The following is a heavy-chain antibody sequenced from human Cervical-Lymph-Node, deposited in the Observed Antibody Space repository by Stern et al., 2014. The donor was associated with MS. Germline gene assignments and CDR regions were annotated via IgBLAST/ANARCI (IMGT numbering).Heavy chain of an antibody. CDR2: IYWDDQK. CDR3: AHRTAGPFDY. J-gene: IGHJ4*02. V-gene: IGHV2-5*02. CDR1: GFSLRTSGLG. Sequence: QVTLKESGPALVKPTQTLTLPCTFSGFSLRTSGLGVGWIRQPPGEALEWLAYIYWDDQKRYSPSLKSRLTITKDTSKNQVVLTLTNVDPVDTATYYCAHRTAGPFDYWGQGTLVTVSS.